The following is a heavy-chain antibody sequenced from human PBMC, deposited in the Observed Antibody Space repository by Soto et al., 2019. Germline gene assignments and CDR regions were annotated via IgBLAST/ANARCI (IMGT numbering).Heavy chain of an antibody. CDR2: ISGSGGST. CDR3: ATRAYYYDSSGYFDY. Sequence: GGSLRLSCAASGSTFSSYAMSWVRQAPGKGLEWVSAISGSGGSTYYADSVKGRFTISRDNSKNTLYLQMNSLRAEDTAVYYCATRAYYYDSSGYFDYWGQGTLVTVSS. J-gene: IGHJ4*02. V-gene: IGHV3-23*01. CDR1: GSTFSSYA. D-gene: IGHD3-22*01.